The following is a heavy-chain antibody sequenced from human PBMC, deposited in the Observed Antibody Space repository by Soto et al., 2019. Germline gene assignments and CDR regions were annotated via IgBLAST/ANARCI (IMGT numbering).Heavy chain of an antibody. CDR1: GGSISSGDYY. CDR3: ARGGALLYGMDV. J-gene: IGHJ6*02. Sequence: QVQLQESGPGLVKPSQTLSLTCTVSGGSISSGDYYWSWIRQPPGKGLEWIGYIYYSGSTYYNPSLKSRVTISVDTSKYQFYLKLSSVTAADTAVYYCARGGALLYGMDVWGQGTTVTVSS. CDR2: IYYSGST. D-gene: IGHD1-26*01. V-gene: IGHV4-30-4*01.